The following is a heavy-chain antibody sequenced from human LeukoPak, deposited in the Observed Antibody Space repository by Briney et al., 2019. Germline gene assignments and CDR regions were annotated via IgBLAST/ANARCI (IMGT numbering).Heavy chain of an antibody. Sequence: SETLSLTCTVSGGSISSSSYYWGWIRQSPGKGLEWIGSMYYRGSTYYNPSLKSRVTLSVDTPKNQFSLKLSSVTAADTAVYYCATDAHWGQGTLVTVSS. CDR3: ATDAH. CDR2: MYYRGST. CDR1: GGSISSSSYY. V-gene: IGHV4-39*02. J-gene: IGHJ4*02.